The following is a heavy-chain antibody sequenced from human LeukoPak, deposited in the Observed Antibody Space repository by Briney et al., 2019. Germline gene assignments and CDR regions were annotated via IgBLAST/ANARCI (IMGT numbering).Heavy chain of an antibody. CDR3: ARISGYSYGQYYFDY. J-gene: IGHJ4*02. D-gene: IGHD5-18*01. V-gene: IGHV5-51*01. CDR2: IYPGDSDT. Sequence: GESLKISCKGSGYSFTSYWIGWVRQMPGKGLEWMGIIYPGDSDTRYSPSFQGQVTISADKSISTAYLQWSSLKAPDTAMYYCARISGYSYGQYYFDYWGQGTLVTVSS. CDR1: GYSFTSYW.